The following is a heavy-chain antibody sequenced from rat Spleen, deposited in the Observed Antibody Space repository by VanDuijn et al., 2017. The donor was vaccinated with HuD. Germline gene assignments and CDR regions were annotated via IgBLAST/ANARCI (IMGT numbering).Heavy chain of an antibody. CDR2: ISPTGGTT. CDR1: GFTFSNYA. CDR3: ARTLGGGFDY. V-gene: IGHV5-19*01. Sequence: EVQLVESDGGLVQPGRSLKLSCAASGFTFSNYAMNWIRQAPTKGLEWVASISPTGGTTHYRDSVKGRFTISRDNAKSSLYLQMDSLRSEDTATYYCARTLGGGFDYWGQGVMVTVSS. D-gene: IGHD5-1*01. J-gene: IGHJ2*01.